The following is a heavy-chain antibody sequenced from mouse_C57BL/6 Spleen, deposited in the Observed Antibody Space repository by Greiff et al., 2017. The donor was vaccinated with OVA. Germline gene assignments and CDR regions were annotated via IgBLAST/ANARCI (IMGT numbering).Heavy chain of an antibody. CDR2: ISSGSSTI. V-gene: IGHV5-17*01. D-gene: IGHD2-3*01. Sequence: EVNVVESGGGLVKPGGSLKLSCAASGFTFSDYGMHWVRQAPEKGLEWVAYISSGSSTIYYADTVKGRFTISRDNAKNTLFLQMTSLRSEDTAMYYCASSPWLLRLPDYWGQGTTLTVSS. J-gene: IGHJ2*01. CDR1: GFTFSDYG. CDR3: ASSPWLLRLPDY.